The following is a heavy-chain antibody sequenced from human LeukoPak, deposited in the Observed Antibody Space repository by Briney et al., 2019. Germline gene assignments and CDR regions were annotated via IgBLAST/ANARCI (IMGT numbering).Heavy chain of an antibody. CDR1: GGSISDNDYS. V-gene: IGHV4-39*01. J-gene: IGHJ4*02. CDR3: ARRYYFVSGSYYPFDF. D-gene: IGHD3-10*01. Sequence: PSETLSLTCNVSGGSISDNDYSWDWIRQPPGKGLEWMGCIHYSGTTYSNPSLKSRISMSVDTSKSHFSLKLRSVTAADTAVYYCARRYYFVSGSYYPFDFWGQGTLVTVSS. CDR2: IHYSGTT.